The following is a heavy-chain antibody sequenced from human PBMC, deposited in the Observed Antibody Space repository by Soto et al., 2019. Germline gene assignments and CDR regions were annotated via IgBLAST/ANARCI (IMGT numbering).Heavy chain of an antibody. CDR1: GYTFTSYG. CDR3: ARSLWFGELSVGAFDI. CDR2: ISAYNGNT. V-gene: IGHV1-18*01. D-gene: IGHD3-10*01. J-gene: IGHJ3*02. Sequence: ASVKVSCKASGYTFTSYGISWVRQAPGQGLEWMGWISAYNGNTNYAQKLQGRVTMTTDTSTSTAYMELRSLRSDDTAVYYCARSLWFGELSVGAFDIWGQGTMVTVSS.